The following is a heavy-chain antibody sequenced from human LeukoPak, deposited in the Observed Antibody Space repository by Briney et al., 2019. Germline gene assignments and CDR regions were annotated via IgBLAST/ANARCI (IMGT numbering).Heavy chain of an antibody. CDR3: ARGPRGVAAASIFKAFDY. Sequence: GGSLRLSCAASGFTVSSNYMSWVRQAPGKGLEWVSVIYSGGSTYYADSVKGRFTISRDNSKNTLYLQMNSLRAEDTAVYYCARGPRGVAAASIFKAFDYWGQGTLVTVSS. CDR1: GFTVSSNY. V-gene: IGHV3-53*01. D-gene: IGHD6-13*01. J-gene: IGHJ4*02. CDR2: IYSGGST.